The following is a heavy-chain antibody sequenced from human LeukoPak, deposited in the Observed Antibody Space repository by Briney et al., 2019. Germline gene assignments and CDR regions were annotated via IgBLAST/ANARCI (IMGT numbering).Heavy chain of an antibody. J-gene: IGHJ5*02. CDR3: ARDGAEPPSNCSSTSCYVGWFDP. CDR2: INPSGGST. CDR1: GYTFTRYY. V-gene: IGHV1-46*01. Sequence: GASVKVSCKASGYTFTRYYMHWVRQAPGQGLEWMGLINPSGGSTSYAQKFQGRVTMTRDTSTSTVYMELSSLRSEDTAVYYCARDGAEPPSNCSSTSCYVGWFDPWGQGTLVTVSS. D-gene: IGHD2-2*01.